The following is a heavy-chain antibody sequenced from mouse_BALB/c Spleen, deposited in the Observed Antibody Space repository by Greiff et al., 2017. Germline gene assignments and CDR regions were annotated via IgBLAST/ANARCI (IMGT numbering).Heavy chain of an antibody. CDR3: ARHEEDVGYYGSSHYFDY. D-gene: IGHD1-1*01. CDR1: GFTFSSYA. Sequence: EVQLVESGGGLVKPGGSLKLSCAASGFTFSSYAMSWVRQTPEKRLEWVATISSGGSYTYYPDSVKGRFTISRDNAKNTLYLQMSSLRSEDTAMYYCARHEEDVGYYGSSHYFDYWGQGTTLTVSS. V-gene: IGHV5-9-3*01. CDR2: ISSGGSYT. J-gene: IGHJ2*01.